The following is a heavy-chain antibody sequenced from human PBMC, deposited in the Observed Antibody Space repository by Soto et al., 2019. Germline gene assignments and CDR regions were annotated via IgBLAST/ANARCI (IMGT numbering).Heavy chain of an antibody. J-gene: IGHJ5*02. Sequence: SETLSLTCAVYGGSFSGYYWSWIRQPPGTGLEWIGEINHSGSTNYNPSLKRRVTISVDTAKTQFSLKLSSVTAADTAVYYCARGGGYCGGGSCTGGWFDPWGQGTLVTVSS. CDR2: INHSGST. CDR1: GGSFSGYY. V-gene: IGHV4-34*01. D-gene: IGHD2-15*01. CDR3: ARGGGYCGGGSCTGGWFDP.